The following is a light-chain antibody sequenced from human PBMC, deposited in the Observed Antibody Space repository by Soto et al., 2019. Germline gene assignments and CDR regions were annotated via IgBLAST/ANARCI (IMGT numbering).Light chain of an antibody. Sequence: ILMTQSPSSLSAFVGDRVTITCRASQDIANFLAWYQQKTGKVPKLLIYAASTLQSGVPSRFSGSRSGTDFTLTISSMQPEDVVTYYCQKWKVPPFTFGGGTKVDI. CDR1: QDIANF. J-gene: IGKJ4*01. CDR3: QKWKVPPFT. CDR2: AAS. V-gene: IGKV1-27*01.